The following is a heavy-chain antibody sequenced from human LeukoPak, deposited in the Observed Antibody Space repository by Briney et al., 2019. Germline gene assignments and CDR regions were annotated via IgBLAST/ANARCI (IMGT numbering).Heavy chain of an antibody. J-gene: IGHJ4*02. V-gene: IGHV3-74*01. CDR3: ARGVNAPPY. D-gene: IGHD3-22*01. Sequence: GGSLRLSCAASGFTFSSYAMSWVRQAPGKGLVWVSRINGDGSSTSYADSVKGRFTISRDNAKSTLYLQMNSLRAEDTAVYYCARGVNAPPYWGQGSLVTVSS. CDR2: INGDGSST. CDR1: GFTFSSYA.